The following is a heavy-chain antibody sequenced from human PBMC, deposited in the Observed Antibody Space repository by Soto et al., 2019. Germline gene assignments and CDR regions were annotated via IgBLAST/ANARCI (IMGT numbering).Heavy chain of an antibody. J-gene: IGHJ4*02. CDR3: AREANWNYELGNYFDY. Sequence: PSETLSLTCTVSCGSISSGDYYWSWIRQPPGKGLEWIGYIFYSGSTYYNPSLESRVTISVDTSENQFSLRLRSVTAADTAVYYCAREANWNYELGNYFDYWGQGTLVTVSS. D-gene: IGHD1-7*01. CDR2: IFYSGST. CDR1: CGSISSGDYY. V-gene: IGHV4-30-4*01.